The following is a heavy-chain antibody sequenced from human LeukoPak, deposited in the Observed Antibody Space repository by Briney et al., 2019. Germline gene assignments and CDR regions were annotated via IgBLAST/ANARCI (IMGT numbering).Heavy chain of an antibody. CDR3: TRNLEY. Sequence: GGSLRLSCGASGYTFSDYTMNWVRQAPGKGPEWISYISSGGSVMHYADSVKGRFTISRDNVENSLYLQMNSLRVEDTAVYYCTRNLEYWGQGVLVTVSS. D-gene: IGHD1-14*01. CDR2: ISSGGSVM. V-gene: IGHV3-48*01. CDR1: GYTFSDYT. J-gene: IGHJ4*02.